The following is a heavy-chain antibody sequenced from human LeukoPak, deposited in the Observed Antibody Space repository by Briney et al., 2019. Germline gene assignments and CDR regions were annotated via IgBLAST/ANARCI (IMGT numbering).Heavy chain of an antibody. CDR1: GYTFTSYD. CDR2: MNPNSGNT. CDR3: ARDEVVAAPNYFGMVV. V-gene: IGHV1-8*01. J-gene: IGHJ6*02. D-gene: IGHD2-15*01. Sequence: ASVKVSCKASGYTFTSYDVNWVRQATGQGLEWMGWMNPNSGNTGLAQKFQGRVTLTRDTSLSTAYMELSNLRSDDTVVYYCARDEVVAAPNYFGMVVWGQGTTVSVSS.